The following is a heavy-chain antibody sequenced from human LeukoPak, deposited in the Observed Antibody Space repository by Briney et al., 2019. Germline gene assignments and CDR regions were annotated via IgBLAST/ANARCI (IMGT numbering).Heavy chain of an antibody. CDR1: GFTFSSYA. V-gene: IGHV3-23*01. CDR2: ISGSGGST. Sequence: GGSLRLSCAASGFTFSSYAMSWVRQAPGKGLEWVSAISGSGGSTYYADSVKGRFTISRDNSKNTLYLQMNSLRAEDTAVYYCAKVGGVPAAMEYYFDYWGQGTLVTVSS. CDR3: AKVGGVPAAMEYYFDY. J-gene: IGHJ4*02. D-gene: IGHD2-2*01.